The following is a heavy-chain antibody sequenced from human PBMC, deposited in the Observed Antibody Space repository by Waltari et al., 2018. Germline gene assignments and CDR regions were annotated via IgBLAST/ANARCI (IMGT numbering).Heavy chain of an antibody. CDR2: MSGSGLI. Sequence: EFQLLEAGGGLAQPGGSLRLSCAASGFTLTSSTLHWVRQAPGEGLEWVSLMSGSGLIEYADSVKGRFTISRDNAKNTLYLEMNRLRVEDTAVYFCAKDEGNRIAPTFGMDAWGHGTTVLVS. CDR3: AKDEGNRIAPTFGMDA. CDR1: GFTLTSST. D-gene: IGHD3-16*01. J-gene: IGHJ6*02. V-gene: IGHV3-23*01.